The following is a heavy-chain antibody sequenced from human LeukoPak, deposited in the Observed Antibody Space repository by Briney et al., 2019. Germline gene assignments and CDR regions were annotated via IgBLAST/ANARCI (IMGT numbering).Heavy chain of an antibody. V-gene: IGHV3-21*01. Sequence: GGSLRLSCAASGFTFSSYSMSWVRQAPGKGLEWVSSISSSSSYIYYADSVKGRFTISRDNAKNSLYLQMNSLRAEDTAVYYCARDLVSSEGADYWGQGTLVTVSS. D-gene: IGHD1-26*01. CDR1: GFTFSSYS. J-gene: IGHJ4*02. CDR3: ARDLVSSEGADY. CDR2: ISSSSSYI.